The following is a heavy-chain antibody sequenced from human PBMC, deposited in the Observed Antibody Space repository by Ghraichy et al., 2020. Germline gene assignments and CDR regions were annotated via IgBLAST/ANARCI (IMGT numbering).Heavy chain of an antibody. V-gene: IGHV4-38-2*02. CDR1: GYSISSGYY. CDR2: ISHSGST. Sequence: ESLNISCTVSGYSISSGYYWGWIRQPPGKGLEWIGSISHSGSTNYNPSLKSRVTISIDTSKNQFSLNLRSVTAADTAVYYCARSGAAGRYYYYYGMDVWGQGTTVTVSS. CDR3: ARSGAAGRYYYYYGMDV. D-gene: IGHD6-13*01. J-gene: IGHJ6*02.